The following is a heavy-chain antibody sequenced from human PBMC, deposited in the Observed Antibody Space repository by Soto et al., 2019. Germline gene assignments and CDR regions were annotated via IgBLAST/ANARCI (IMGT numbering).Heavy chain of an antibody. CDR1: GFTFSSFA. CDR3: AKQSPYSNSWYEIDY. CDR2: ISGSGGST. V-gene: IGHV3-23*01. D-gene: IGHD6-13*01. Sequence: GGSLRLSCAASGFTFSSFAVSWVRQAPGKGLEWVSAISGSGGSTNYADSVKGRFTISRDNSKNTLYLKMNNLRAEDTAVYYCAKQSPYSNSWYEIDYWGQGTLVTVSS. J-gene: IGHJ4*02.